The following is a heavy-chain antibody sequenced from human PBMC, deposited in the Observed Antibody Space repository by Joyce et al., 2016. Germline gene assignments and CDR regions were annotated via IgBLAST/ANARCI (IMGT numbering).Heavy chain of an antibody. CDR2: ISRSVDLI. V-gene: IGHV3-48*03. CDR1: GFIFSSKE. CDR3: ASPSCAV. Sequence: EVQLVESGGGLVQPGGSLILSCAASGFIFSSKEMNWVRQAPGKGLEWIAYISRSVDLIHYADSVRGRFTISRDNAGSSLYLQMESLRAEDTARYYFASPSCAVWGQGSLVTVSS. J-gene: IGHJ4*02.